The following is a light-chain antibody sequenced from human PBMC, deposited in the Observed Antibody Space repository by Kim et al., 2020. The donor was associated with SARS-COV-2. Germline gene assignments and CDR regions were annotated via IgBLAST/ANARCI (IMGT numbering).Light chain of an antibody. CDR1: QSIDFW. CDR3: QQYQAYPVS. J-gene: IGKJ3*01. Sequence: DIQMTQSPSTLSAFVGDRVTITCRASQSIDFWLAWYQQKPGKAPQLLIYRASDLESGVPSRFSGSGSGTEFTLTISSLQPDDFATYYCQQYQAYPVSFGRGTKVDIK. CDR2: RAS. V-gene: IGKV1-5*03.